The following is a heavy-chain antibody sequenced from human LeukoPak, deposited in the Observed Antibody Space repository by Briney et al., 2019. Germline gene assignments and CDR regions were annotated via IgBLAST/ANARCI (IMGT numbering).Heavy chain of an antibody. D-gene: IGHD4-17*01. Sequence: GGSLRLSCAAFGFTFRNHGMNWGRQTPGKGLEWVSTISGRDHTTYYADSVKGRFTISRDNSKNTLYLQMNSLRAEDTAVYYCAKGGGFGDYGSYYFAYWGQGTLVTVSS. J-gene: IGHJ4*02. V-gene: IGHV3-23*01. CDR3: AKGGGFGDYGSYYFAY. CDR1: GFTFRNHG. CDR2: ISGRDHTT.